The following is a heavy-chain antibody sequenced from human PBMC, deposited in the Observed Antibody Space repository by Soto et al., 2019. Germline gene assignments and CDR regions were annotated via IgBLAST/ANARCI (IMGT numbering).Heavy chain of an antibody. CDR2: ISAYNGNT. V-gene: IGHV1-18*04. J-gene: IGHJ6*02. CDR3: ARAYRYFDWLLTRRGGNNRTENYYYYGMDV. D-gene: IGHD3-9*01. CDR1: GYTFTSYG. Sequence: GASVKVSCKASGYTFTSYGISWVRQAPGQGLEWMGWISAYNGNTNYAQKLQGRVTMTTDTSTSTAYMELRSLRSDDTAVYYCARAYRYFDWLLTRRGGNNRTENYYYYGMDVWGQGTTVTVSS.